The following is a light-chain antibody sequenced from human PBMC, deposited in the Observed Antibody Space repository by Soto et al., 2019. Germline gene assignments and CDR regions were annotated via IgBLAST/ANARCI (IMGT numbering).Light chain of an antibody. V-gene: IGLV2-8*01. Sequence: QSALTQPPSASGSPGQSVTISCTGTSSDVGAYNFVSWYQQHPGKAPKLLIHEVNRRPSGVPDRFSASKSGNTATLTVSGLQAEDEADYYCSSHAGRNNYVIFGGGTKLTVL. CDR1: SSDVGAYNF. CDR2: EVN. CDR3: SSHAGRNNYVI. J-gene: IGLJ2*01.